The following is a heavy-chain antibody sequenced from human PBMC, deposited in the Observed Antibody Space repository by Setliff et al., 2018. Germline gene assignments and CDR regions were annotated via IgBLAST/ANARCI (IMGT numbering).Heavy chain of an antibody. J-gene: IGHJ3*02. D-gene: IGHD3-16*01. CDR1: GFTFSDAW. CDR3: ANDVRGGVYEI. Sequence: GGSLRLSCAASGFTFSDAWMSWVRQAPGKGLEWVGRIKSKTDGGTTDYAAPVKGRFTISRDDSKNTLYLQMNSLKTEDTAVYYCANDVRGGVYEIWGQGTMVTV. CDR2: IKSKTDGGTT. V-gene: IGHV3-15*01.